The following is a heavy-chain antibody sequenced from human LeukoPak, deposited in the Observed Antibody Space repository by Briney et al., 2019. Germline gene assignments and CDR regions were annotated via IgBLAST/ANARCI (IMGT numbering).Heavy chain of an antibody. V-gene: IGHV3-64*04. Sequence: GGSLRLSCSASGFPFSSYAMHWVRQAPGKGLEYVSAISDSGGSTYYADSVKGRFTISRDNSMNTLYLHMNSLRDEDTAVYYCAQAWRWLQLNYWGQGTLVTVSS. CDR3: AQAWRWLQLNY. D-gene: IGHD5-24*01. J-gene: IGHJ4*02. CDR2: ISDSGGST. CDR1: GFPFSSYA.